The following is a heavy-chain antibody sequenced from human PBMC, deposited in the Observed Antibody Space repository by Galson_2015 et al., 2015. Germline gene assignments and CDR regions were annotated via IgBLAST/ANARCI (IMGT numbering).Heavy chain of an antibody. D-gene: IGHD3-3*01. J-gene: IGHJ5*02. Sequence: TLSLTCTVSGGSISGGSYYWSWIRQPAGKGLEWIGRIYTSGSTNYNPSLKSRVTISVDTSKNQFSLKLSSVTAADTAVYYCAREGGDFWSSYFWFDPWGQGTLVTVSS. V-gene: IGHV4-61*02. CDR2: IYTSGST. CDR3: AREGGDFWSSYFWFDP. CDR1: GGSISGGSYY.